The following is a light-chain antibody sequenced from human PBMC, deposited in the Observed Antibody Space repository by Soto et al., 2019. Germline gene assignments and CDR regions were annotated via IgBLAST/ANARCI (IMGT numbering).Light chain of an antibody. CDR1: QSLLHSDGKTY. V-gene: IGKV2D-29*01. Sequence: DIVLTQTPLFLSVTPGQPASISCRSTQSLLHSDGKTYFYWFLQKAGQPPQLLIYEVSNRFSGVSDRLSGSGSGTDFTLEISRVEADDVGIYYCMQSIKPPYTCGQAIKLEIK. CDR2: EVS. J-gene: IGKJ2*01. CDR3: MQSIKPPYT.